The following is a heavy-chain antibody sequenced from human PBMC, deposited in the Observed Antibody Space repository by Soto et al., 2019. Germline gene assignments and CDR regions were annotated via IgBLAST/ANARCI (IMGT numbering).Heavy chain of an antibody. D-gene: IGHD2-8*01. CDR3: ARGTNGGLTGYYYYGMDV. V-gene: IGHV1-69*13. CDR2: IIPIFGTA. J-gene: IGHJ6*02. Sequence: SVKVSCKASGGTFSSYAISWVRQAPGQGLEWMGGIIPIFGTANYAQKFQGRVTITADESTSTAYMELSSLRSEDTAVYYCARGTNGGLTGYYYYGMDVWGQGTTVTVSS. CDR1: GGTFSSYA.